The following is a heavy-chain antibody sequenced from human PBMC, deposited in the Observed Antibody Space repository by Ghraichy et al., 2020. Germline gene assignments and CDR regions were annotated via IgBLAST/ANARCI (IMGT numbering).Heavy chain of an antibody. J-gene: IGHJ3*02. Sequence: GESLNISCAASGFTVSGHYMSWVRQAPGKGLEWVSIIYSDGSPFYADSVKGRFTISRDNSKNTLYLQMNSLRAEDTAVYYCTRGGAFDIWGQGTMVTVSS. CDR1: GFTVSGHY. CDR3: TRGGAFDI. V-gene: IGHV3-53*01. CDR2: IYSDGSP.